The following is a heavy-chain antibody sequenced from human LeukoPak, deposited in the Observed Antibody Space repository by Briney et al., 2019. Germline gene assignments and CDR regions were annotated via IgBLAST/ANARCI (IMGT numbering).Heavy chain of an antibody. J-gene: IGHJ4*02. CDR2: IYYSGST. Sequence: PSETLSLTCTVSGGSISSYYWSWIRQPPGKGLEWIGYIYYSGSTNYNPSLKSRVTISVGTSKNQFSLKLSSVTAADTAVYYCARRVGDKDYFDYWGQGTLVTVSS. CDR1: GGSISSYY. D-gene: IGHD1-26*01. V-gene: IGHV4-59*01. CDR3: ARRVGDKDYFDY.